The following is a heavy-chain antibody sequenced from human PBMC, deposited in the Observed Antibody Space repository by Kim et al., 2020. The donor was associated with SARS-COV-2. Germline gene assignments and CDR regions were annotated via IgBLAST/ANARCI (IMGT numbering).Heavy chain of an antibody. Sequence: EQKFQGRVTVTRGTSTSTVYMELSSLGSEDTAVYYCARDLVAVAGIDEDYWGQGTLVTVSS. J-gene: IGHJ4*02. D-gene: IGHD6-19*01. CDR3: ARDLVAVAGIDEDY. V-gene: IGHV1-46*01.